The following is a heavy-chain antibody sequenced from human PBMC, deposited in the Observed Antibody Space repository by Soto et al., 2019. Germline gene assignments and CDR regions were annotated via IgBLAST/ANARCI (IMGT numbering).Heavy chain of an antibody. D-gene: IGHD3-22*01. J-gene: IGHJ4*02. Sequence: QVQLVQSGAEVKKPGASVKVSCKASGYTFTSYGISWVRQAPGQGLEWMGWIIPIFGTANYAQKFQGRVTITADESTSTAYMELSSLRSEDTAVYYCAREYYDSSGYYWGQGTLVTVSS. CDR1: GYTFTSYG. CDR3: AREYYDSSGYY. CDR2: IIPIFGTA. V-gene: IGHV1-69*13.